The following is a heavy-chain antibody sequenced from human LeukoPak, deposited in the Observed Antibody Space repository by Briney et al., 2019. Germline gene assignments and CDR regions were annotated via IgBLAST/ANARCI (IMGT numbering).Heavy chain of an antibody. CDR1: GFPFDVYS. J-gene: IGHJ4*02. Sequence: RSLRLSCAASGFPFDVYSMHWVRQAPGKGLEWVAVISYDGSEEYYGDSVKGRFPISRDNSMNTLYLQMNSLRAEDTAVYYCAKEPRDWGQGTLVTVSS. CDR3: AKEPRD. V-gene: IGHV3-30-3*01. CDR2: ISYDGSEE.